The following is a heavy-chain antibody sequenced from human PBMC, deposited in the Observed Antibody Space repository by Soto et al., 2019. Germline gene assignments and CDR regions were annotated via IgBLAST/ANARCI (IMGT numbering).Heavy chain of an antibody. CDR2: RYYSEST. V-gene: IGHV4-31*03. CDR3: ARTKCSGGSCYSWSLDY. Sequence: SETLSLTCTVSGGSITTGGYYWSWIRQLPGKGLEWIGHRYYSESTYYNPSLKSRVSISLGTSKNQFSLKLSFVIAADTAMYYCARTKCSGGSCYSWSLDYWGQGTPVTVSS. D-gene: IGHD2-15*01. J-gene: IGHJ4*02. CDR1: GGSITTGGYY.